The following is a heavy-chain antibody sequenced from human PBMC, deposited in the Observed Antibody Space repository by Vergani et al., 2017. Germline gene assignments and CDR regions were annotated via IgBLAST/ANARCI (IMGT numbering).Heavy chain of an antibody. CDR2: IRGSGGST. CDR1: GFTFSSYA. Sequence: EVQLLESWGGLVQPGGSLRLSCAASGFTFSSYAMSWVRQAPGKGQEWVSAIRGSGGSTYYADSVKGRFTISRDNSKNTLYLQMNSLRAEDTAVYYCAKGYYDSSGYLYWGQGTLVTVSS. D-gene: IGHD3-22*01. J-gene: IGHJ4*02. CDR3: AKGYYDSSGYLY. V-gene: IGHV3-23*01.